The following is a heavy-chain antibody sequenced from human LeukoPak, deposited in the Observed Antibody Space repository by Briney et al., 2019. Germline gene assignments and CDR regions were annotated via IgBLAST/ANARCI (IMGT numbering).Heavy chain of an antibody. V-gene: IGHV1-69*06. CDR1: GGTFSSYA. CDR3: ARDNPATPRFDY. CDR2: IIPIFGTA. J-gene: IGHJ4*02. Sequence: SVKVSCKASGGTFSSYAISWVRQAPGQGLEWMGGIIPIFGTANYAQKFQGRVTITADKSTSTAYMELSSLRSEDTAVYYCARDNPATPRFDYWGQGTLVTVSS. D-gene: IGHD2-15*01.